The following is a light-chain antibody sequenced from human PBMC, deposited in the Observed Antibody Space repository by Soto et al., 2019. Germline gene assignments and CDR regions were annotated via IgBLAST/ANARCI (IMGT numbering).Light chain of an antibody. Sequence: QSALTQPASVSGSPGQSIAITCTGSRRDVGGYKSVSWYQQHPGKAPKLLIYEDRNRPSGVSNRFSGSKSGSTASLTLSGLQSEDEAEYYCCSAAGGKTYVFGTGTKLTVL. CDR2: EDR. CDR1: RRDVGGYKS. V-gene: IGLV2-14*01. CDR3: CSAAGGKTYV. J-gene: IGLJ1*01.